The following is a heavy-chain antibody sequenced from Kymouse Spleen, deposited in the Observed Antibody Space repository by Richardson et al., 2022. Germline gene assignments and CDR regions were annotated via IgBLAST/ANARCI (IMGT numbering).Heavy chain of an antibody. V-gene: IGHV4-34*01. J-gene: IGHJ4*02. CDR2: INHSGST. CDR1: GGSFSGYY. Sequence: QVQLQQWGAGLLKPSETLSLTCAVYGGSFSGYYWSWIRQPPGKGLEWIGEINHSGSTNYNPSLKSRVTISVDTSKNQFSLKLSSVTAADTAVYYCARGGYYGSGSYLDYWGQGTLVTVSS. D-gene: IGHD3-10*01. CDR3: ARGGYYGSGSYLDY.